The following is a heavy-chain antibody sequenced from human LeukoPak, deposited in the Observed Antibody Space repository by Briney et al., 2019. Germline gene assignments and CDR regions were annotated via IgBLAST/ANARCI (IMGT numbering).Heavy chain of an antibody. V-gene: IGHV3-15*01. D-gene: IGHD5-12*01. CDR2: IKSKTDGGTT. CDR3: TTDLYSGYEGPYYYYYMDV. J-gene: IGHJ6*03. Sequence: SGGSLRLSCTASGFTFGDYAMSWFRQAPGKGLEWVGRIKSKTDGGTTDYAAPVKGRFTISRDDSKNTLYLQMNSLKTEDTAVYYCTTDLYSGYEGPYYYYYMDVWGKGTTVTVSS. CDR1: GFTFGDYA.